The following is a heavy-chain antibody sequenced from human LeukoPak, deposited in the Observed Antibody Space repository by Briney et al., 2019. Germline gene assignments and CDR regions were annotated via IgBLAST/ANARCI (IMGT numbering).Heavy chain of an antibody. CDR3: ARLIGDLWYFDL. D-gene: IGHD7-27*01. J-gene: IGHJ2*01. Sequence: GESLKISCKGSGYSFTNNWIGWVRQMPGKGLEWMGIIYPDNSDIRYSPSFQGQVTISVDKSISTAYLQWSSLKASDTAMYYCARLIGDLWYFDLWGRGTLVTVSS. CDR1: GYSFTNNW. V-gene: IGHV5-51*01. CDR2: IYPDNSDI.